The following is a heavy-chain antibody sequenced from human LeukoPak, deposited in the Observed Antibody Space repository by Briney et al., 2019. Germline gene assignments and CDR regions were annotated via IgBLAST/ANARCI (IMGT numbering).Heavy chain of an antibody. V-gene: IGHV3-64D*06. CDR1: GFSFSRHG. Sequence: GGSLRLSCSASGFSFSRHGVDWVCQAPGKGLEFVSGITSNGGSTYYADSVKGRFTISRDNSKNTLYLQMSSLRAEDTAVYYCYNDADWGAFDSWGQGTMVTVSS. CDR3: YNDADWGAFDS. CDR2: ITSNGGST. D-gene: IGHD3/OR15-3a*01. J-gene: IGHJ3*02.